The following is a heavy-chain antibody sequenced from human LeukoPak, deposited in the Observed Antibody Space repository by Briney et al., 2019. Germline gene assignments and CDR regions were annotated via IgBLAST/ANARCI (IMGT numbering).Heavy chain of an antibody. CDR3: ARRGIQLWFFDY. V-gene: IGHV4-39*07. Sequence: GSLRLSCAVSGFTFSNYWMSWIRQPPGKGLEWIGSIYYSGSTYYNPSLKSRVTISLDTSKNQFSLKLSSVTAADTAVYYCARRGIQLWFFDYWGQGTLVTVSS. CDR2: IYYSGST. D-gene: IGHD5-18*01. CDR1: GFTFSNYW. J-gene: IGHJ4*02.